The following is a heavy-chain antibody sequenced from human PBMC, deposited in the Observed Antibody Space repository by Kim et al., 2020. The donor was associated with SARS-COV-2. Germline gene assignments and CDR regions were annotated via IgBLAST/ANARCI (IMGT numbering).Heavy chain of an antibody. V-gene: IGHV1-8*01. D-gene: IGHD3-22*01. CDR1: GYTFTSYD. CDR2: MNPHSGNT. Sequence: ASVKVSCKASGYTFTSYDINWVRQATGQGLDWMGWMNPHSGNTGYAQNFQGRVTMTRNTSISTAYMELSSLRSEDTAVYYCSSGDYDSSGYYSHDYWGQGTLVTVSS. CDR3: SSGDYDSSGYYSHDY. J-gene: IGHJ4*02.